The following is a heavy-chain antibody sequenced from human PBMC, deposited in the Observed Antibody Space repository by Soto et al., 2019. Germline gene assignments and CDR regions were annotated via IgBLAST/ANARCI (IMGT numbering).Heavy chain of an antibody. CDR3: VRVADIVLIPALDY. Sequence: QVQLVQSGAEVKRPGASVNVSCKASGYTFTTYSLSWVRQAPGQGLEWMGWISPFNGDATYAQKFQDRVTLTTDTSTSTAYMELRRLRDDDTAVYYCVRVADIVLIPALDYWGRGTLVIVSS. CDR2: ISPFNGDA. CDR1: GYTFTTYS. D-gene: IGHD2-8*02. J-gene: IGHJ4*02. V-gene: IGHV1-18*04.